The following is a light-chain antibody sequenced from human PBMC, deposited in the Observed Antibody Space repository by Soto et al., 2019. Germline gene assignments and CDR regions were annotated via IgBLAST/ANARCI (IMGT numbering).Light chain of an antibody. CDR1: QSVSSSY. CDR3: QQYGSSPIT. J-gene: IGKJ5*01. Sequence: EIVLTQSPGTLSLSPGERATLSCRASQSVSSSYLAWYQQQPGQAPRLLIYGASSRATGIPDRFSGSGSGTDLTITISRLEPEDFAVYYCQQYGSSPITFGQGTRLEIK. V-gene: IGKV3-20*01. CDR2: GAS.